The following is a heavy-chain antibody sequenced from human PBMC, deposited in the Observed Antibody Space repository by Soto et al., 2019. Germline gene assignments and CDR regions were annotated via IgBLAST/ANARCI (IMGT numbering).Heavy chain of an antibody. J-gene: IGHJ6*02. V-gene: IGHV5-51*01. D-gene: IGHD3-10*01. CDR1: GYSFTSYW. CDR2: IYPGDSDA. CDR3: ARPRSGSYRLDYYGMDV. Sequence: GESLKISCKGSGYSFTSYWIAWVRQMPGKGLEWMGIIYPGDSDARYSPSFQGQVTISADKSTNTAYLQWSSLKASDTAMYYCARPRSGSYRLDYYGMDVWGQGTTVTVSS.